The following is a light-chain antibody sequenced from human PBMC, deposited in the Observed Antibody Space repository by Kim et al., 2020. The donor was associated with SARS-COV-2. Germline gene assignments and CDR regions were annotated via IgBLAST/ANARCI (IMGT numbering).Light chain of an antibody. CDR3: QQPGM. V-gene: IGKV1-5*01. CDR2: DAS. Sequence: SIVSASVGDTVTITCRARENTNGYLAWYQQKSGKAPHLLIYDASILAEGVPSRFSGSGFETEYTLTITNLQPDDIATYYCQQPGMFGPGTKVDIK. J-gene: IGKJ1*01. CDR1: ENTNGY.